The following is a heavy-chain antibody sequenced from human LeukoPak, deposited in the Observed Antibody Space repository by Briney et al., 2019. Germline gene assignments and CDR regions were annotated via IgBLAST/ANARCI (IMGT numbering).Heavy chain of an antibody. CDR1: GGSISSSLYY. J-gene: IGHJ5*02. CDR3: ARDRGRATWFDP. V-gene: IGHV4-39*07. Sequence: PSETLSLTCTVSGGSISSSLYYWDWIRQPPGKGLEWIGSIYYSGSTYYDPSLKSRVTISVDTSKNQFSLKLSSVTAADTAVYYCARDRGRATWFDPWGQGTAVTVSS. D-gene: IGHD3-10*01. CDR2: IYYSGST.